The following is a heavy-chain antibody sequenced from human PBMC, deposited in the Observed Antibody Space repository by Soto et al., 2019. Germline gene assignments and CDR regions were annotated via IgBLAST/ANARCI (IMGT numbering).Heavy chain of an antibody. CDR2: IWYDGSNK. Sequence: QVQLVESGGGVVQPGRSLRRSCAASGFTFSSYGMHWFRQAPGKRLEWVAVIWYDGSNKYYADSVKGRFTISRDNSKNTLYLQMNSLRAEDTAVYYCSRVSEGGSYYGGLDYWGQGTLVSVSS. J-gene: IGHJ4*02. D-gene: IGHD1-26*01. V-gene: IGHV3-33*01. CDR1: GFTFSSYG. CDR3: SRVSEGGSYYGGLDY.